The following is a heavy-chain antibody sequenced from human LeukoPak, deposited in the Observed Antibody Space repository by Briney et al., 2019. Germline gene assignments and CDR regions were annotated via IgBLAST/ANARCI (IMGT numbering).Heavy chain of an antibody. CDR2: ISGSGGST. CDR1: GFTFSSYA. D-gene: IGHD6-13*01. J-gene: IGHJ4*02. V-gene: IGHV3-23*01. CDR3: AKRQQQRSFFDY. Sequence: GGSLRLSCAASGFTFSSYAMSWVRQAPGKGLEWVSAISGSGGSTYYADSVKGRFTISRDNAKNTLYLQMNSLRAEATAVYYCAKRQQQRSFFDYWGQGTLVTVSS.